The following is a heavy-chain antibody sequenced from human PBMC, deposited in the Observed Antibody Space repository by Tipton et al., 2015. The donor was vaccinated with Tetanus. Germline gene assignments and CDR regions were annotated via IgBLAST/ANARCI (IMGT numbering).Heavy chain of an antibody. CDR1: GDSMSKYY. D-gene: IGHD3-10*01. Sequence: TLSLTCTVSGDSMSKYYWSWIRQPPGKGLEYIGYILYGASTHYNPSLKSRVTVSADPSQNQFSLKLSSVTAADTAVYYCARGKDYTGSGSYWYFDLWGRGTLVTVSS. V-gene: IGHV4-59*01. CDR2: ILYGAST. J-gene: IGHJ2*01. CDR3: ARGKDYTGSGSYWYFDL.